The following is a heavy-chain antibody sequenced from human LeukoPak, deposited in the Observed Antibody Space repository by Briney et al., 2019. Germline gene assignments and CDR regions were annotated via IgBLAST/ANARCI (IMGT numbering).Heavy chain of an antibody. CDR1: GRSISSSSYY. D-gene: IGHD6-19*01. Sequence: PSETLSLTSAVSGRSISSSSYYWGWIRQPPGKGLEWIGSIYYSGSTYYNPSLKSRVTISVDTSKNQFSLKLSSVTAADTAVYYCARRQFSGWDDYWGQGTLVTVSS. J-gene: IGHJ4*02. CDR3: ARRQFSGWDDY. CDR2: IYYSGST. V-gene: IGHV4-39*01.